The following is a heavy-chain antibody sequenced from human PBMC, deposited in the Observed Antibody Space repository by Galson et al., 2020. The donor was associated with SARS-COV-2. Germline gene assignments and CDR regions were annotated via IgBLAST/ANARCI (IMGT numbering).Heavy chain of an antibody. CDR3: SKDYYGPGSYPDS. CDR2: IHWDGNNK. D-gene: IGHD3-10*01. CDR1: GFPFSSYA. J-gene: IGHJ4*02. Sequence: GGSLTLSCVTSGFPFSSYAMPWVRRAPGKGLEWVAFIHWDGNNKKNPDSGKGRFDISSDNYKNTVYLQMHSLTTEDAAVYYCSKDYYGPGSYPDSWGQGSLVAVST. V-gene: IGHV3-30*02.